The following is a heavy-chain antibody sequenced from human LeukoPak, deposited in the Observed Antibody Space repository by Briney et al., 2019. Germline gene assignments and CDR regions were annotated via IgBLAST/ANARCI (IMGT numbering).Heavy chain of an antibody. Sequence: SETLSLTCTVSGGSISSSSYYWGWIRQPPGKGLEWIGSIYYSGSTYYNPSLKSRVTISVDTSKNQFSLKLSSVTAADTAVYYCAREGIYSGYDYWGQGTLVTVSS. D-gene: IGHD5-12*01. CDR3: AREGIYSGYDY. V-gene: IGHV4-39*07. CDR1: GGSISSSSYY. J-gene: IGHJ4*02. CDR2: IYYSGST.